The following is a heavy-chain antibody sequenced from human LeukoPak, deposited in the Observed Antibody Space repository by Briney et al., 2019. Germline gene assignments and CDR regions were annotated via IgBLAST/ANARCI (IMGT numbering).Heavy chain of an antibody. J-gene: IGHJ4*02. CDR1: GYTFTGYY. D-gene: IGHD3-10*01. CDR3: ARRPITMVRGVIIGFDY. V-gene: IGHV1-2*02. CDR2: INPNSGGT. Sequence: ASVKVSCKASGYTFTGYYMHWVRQAPGQGLEWMGWINPNSGGTNYAQKFQGRVTMTRDTSISTAYMELSRLRSDDTAVYYCARRPITMVRGVIIGFDYWGRGTLVTVSS.